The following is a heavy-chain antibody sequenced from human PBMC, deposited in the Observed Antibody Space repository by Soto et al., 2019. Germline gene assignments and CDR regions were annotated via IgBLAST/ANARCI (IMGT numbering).Heavy chain of an antibody. J-gene: IGHJ4*02. Sequence: PGGSLRLSCAASGFTFSSYAMTWVRQAPGKGLEWVLAISGSGISTYIADSVKGRFTISRDNSKNTLFLQMNSLRAEDTAVYYCAKDGPSPTVTFDYWGQGTLVTVSS. CDR3: AKDGPSPTVTFDY. CDR2: ISGSGIST. D-gene: IGHD4-17*01. CDR1: GFTFSSYA. V-gene: IGHV3-23*01.